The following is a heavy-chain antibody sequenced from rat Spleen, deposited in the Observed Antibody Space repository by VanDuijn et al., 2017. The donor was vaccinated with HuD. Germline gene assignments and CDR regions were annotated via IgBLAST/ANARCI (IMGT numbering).Heavy chain of an antibody. CDR1: GFTFSDYG. D-gene: IGHD1-6*01. CDR2: ISDGDRSGHSST. Sequence: EVQLVESGEGLVQPGRSLKLSCAASGFTFSDYGMAWVRQGPTKGLEWCATISDGDRSGHSSTYYRDSVKGRFTISRDNAKSTLSLQMDSLRSEDTATYYCARRHYGYTDYFDYWGQGVMVTVSS. V-gene: IGHV5-29*01. CDR3: ARRHYGYTDYFDY. J-gene: IGHJ2*01.